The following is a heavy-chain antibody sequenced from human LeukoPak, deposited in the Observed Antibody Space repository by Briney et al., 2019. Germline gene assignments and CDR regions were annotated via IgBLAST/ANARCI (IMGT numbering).Heavy chain of an antibody. CDR2: IYPGDSDT. J-gene: IGHJ4*02. Sequence: RGESLKISCKGSGYRFSNYWIGWVRQMPGKGLEWMGIIYPGDSDTRYSPSFQGQVTMSADKSINTAYLQWSSLKASDTAMYYCARRQGCSSTSCPPDYWGQGTLVTVSS. CDR3: ARRQGCSSTSCPPDY. V-gene: IGHV5-51*01. CDR1: GYRFSNYW. D-gene: IGHD2-2*01.